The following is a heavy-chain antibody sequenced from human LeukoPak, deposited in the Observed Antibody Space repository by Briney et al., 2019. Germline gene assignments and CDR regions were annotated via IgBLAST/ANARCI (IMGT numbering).Heavy chain of an antibody. J-gene: IGHJ4*02. CDR2: IYGSVIT. Sequence: SETLSLTCTVSGGSISGYYWSWIRQPAGKGLEWIGRIYGSVITNYNPSLTSRVTISVDTSKNQFSLRLTSVTAADTAVYYCARHGSRAVAGYFDYWGQGTLVTVSS. CDR1: GGSISGYY. D-gene: IGHD6-19*01. CDR3: ARHGSRAVAGYFDY. V-gene: IGHV4-4*07.